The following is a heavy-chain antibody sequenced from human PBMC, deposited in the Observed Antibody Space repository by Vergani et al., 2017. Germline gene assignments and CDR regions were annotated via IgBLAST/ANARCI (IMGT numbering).Heavy chain of an antibody. CDR1: GYSFTSYW. CDR3: ARHGSSPYYYDSSGYYYYYYYMDV. V-gene: IGHV5-51*01. CDR2: IYPGDSDT. D-gene: IGHD3-22*01. Sequence: EVQLVQSGAEVKKPGESLKISCKGSGYSFTSYWIGWVRQMPGKGLEWMGIIYPGDSDTRYSPSFQGQVTISADKSISTAYLQWSSLKASDTAMYYCARHGSSPYYYDSSGYYYYYYYMDVWGKGTTVTVSS. J-gene: IGHJ6*03.